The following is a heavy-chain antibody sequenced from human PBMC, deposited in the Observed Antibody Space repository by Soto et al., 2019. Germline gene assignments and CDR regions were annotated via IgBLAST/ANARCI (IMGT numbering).Heavy chain of an antibody. CDR3: ARGDGDRYDGHGYLGRH. Sequence: EVQLVESGGGLVQPGESLTLSCAASGFTFSSYWMHWVRQAPGKGLVWVSRIKSDGGGTYYADSVKGRLTISRDNAKKXXELHMNSLRVEDTAVYFCARGDGDRYDGHGYLGRHWGQGTLVTVSS. D-gene: IGHD5-18*01. V-gene: IGHV3-74*01. CDR2: IKSDGGGT. CDR1: GFTFSSYW. J-gene: IGHJ4*02.